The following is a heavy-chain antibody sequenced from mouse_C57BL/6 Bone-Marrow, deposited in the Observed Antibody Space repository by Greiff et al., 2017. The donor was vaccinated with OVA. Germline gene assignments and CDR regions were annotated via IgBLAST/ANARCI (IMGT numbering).Heavy chain of an antibody. Sequence: VQLQQSGPGMVKPSQSLSLTCTVTGYSITSGYDWHWIRHFPGNKLEWMGYISYSGSTNYNPSLKSRISITHDTSKNHFFLKLNSVTTEDTATYYCARWRNYGSPPYWYFDVWGTGTTVTVSS. J-gene: IGHJ1*03. CDR1: GYSITSGYD. D-gene: IGHD1-1*01. V-gene: IGHV3-1*01. CDR3: ARWRNYGSPPYWYFDV. CDR2: ISYSGST.